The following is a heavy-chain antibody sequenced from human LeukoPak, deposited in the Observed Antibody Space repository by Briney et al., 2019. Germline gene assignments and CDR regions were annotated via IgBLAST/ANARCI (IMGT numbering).Heavy chain of an antibody. CDR2: ISSSGSTI. CDR3: ARDRQAAAGRDAFDI. J-gene: IGHJ3*02. CDR1: GFTFSDYY. Sequence: GGSLRLSCAASGFTFSDYYMSWIRQAPGKGLEWVSYISSSGSTIYYADSVKGRFTISRDNAKNSLYLQMNSLRAEDMAVYYCARDRQAAAGRDAFDIWGQGTMVTVSS. V-gene: IGHV3-11*01. D-gene: IGHD6-13*01.